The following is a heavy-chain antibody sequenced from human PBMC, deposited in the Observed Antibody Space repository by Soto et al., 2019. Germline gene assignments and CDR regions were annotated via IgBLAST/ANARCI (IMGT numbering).Heavy chain of an antibody. V-gene: IGHV1-18*01. CDR2: ISAYNGNT. D-gene: IGHD6-6*01. Sequence: ASVKVSCKASGYTFTSYGISWVRQAPGQGLEWMGWISAYNGNTNYAQKLQGRVTMTTDTSTSTAYMELRSLRSDDTAVYSCARVFAYSSSSYYYYYMDVWGKGTTVTGSS. CDR3: ARVFAYSSSSYYYYYMDV. J-gene: IGHJ6*03. CDR1: GYTFTSYG.